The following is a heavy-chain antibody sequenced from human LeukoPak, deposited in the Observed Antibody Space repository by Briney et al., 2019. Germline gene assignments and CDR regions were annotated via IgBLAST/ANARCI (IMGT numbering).Heavy chain of an antibody. CDR3: ARQNHYYYHMDV. J-gene: IGHJ6*03. V-gene: IGHV5-51*01. Sequence: GESLQISCKASGYVFIRHWIGWVRQVPGKGMEWMGVIHPEDSYTRYNPAFQGQVTLSVDETTSTAYLQLSSLKASDTAIYYCARQNHYYYHMDVWGRGTTVTVSS. CDR2: IHPEDSYT. CDR1: GYVFIRHW.